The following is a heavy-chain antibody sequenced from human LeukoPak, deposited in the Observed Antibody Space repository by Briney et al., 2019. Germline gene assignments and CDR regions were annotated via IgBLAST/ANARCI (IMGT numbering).Heavy chain of an antibody. D-gene: IGHD3-22*01. J-gene: IGHJ4*02. Sequence: GGSLRLSCAASGFTVGSNYMSWVRQAPGKGLEWVSVIYSGGSTYYADSVKGRFTISRDNAKNTLYLQMSSLRAEDTAVYYCARRDSSGYYHPFDYWGQGTLVTVSS. CDR2: IYSGGST. V-gene: IGHV3-53*01. CDR3: ARRDSSGYYHPFDY. CDR1: GFTVGSNY.